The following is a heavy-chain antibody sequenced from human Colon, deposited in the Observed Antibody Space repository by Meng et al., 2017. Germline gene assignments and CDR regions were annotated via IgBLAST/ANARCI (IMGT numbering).Heavy chain of an antibody. CDR3: ASGDYDGSDYPAFDY. D-gene: IGHD3-22*01. CDR1: GVPISSYY. CDR2: IYYTGST. J-gene: IGHJ4*02. V-gene: IGHV4-59*08. Sequence: SETLSLTCTVSGVPISSYYWSWIRQPPGQGLEWIGYIYYTGSTNYNPALKSRVTISVDTSKNQFSLKLTFLTAADTAVYYCASGDYDGSDYPAFDYWGQGILVTAPQ.